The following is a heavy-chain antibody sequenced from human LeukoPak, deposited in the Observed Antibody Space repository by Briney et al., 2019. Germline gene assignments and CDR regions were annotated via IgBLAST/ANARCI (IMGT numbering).Heavy chain of an antibody. J-gene: IGHJ4*02. CDR3: AISPRYSSGWPFDY. V-gene: IGHV4-59*01. CDR2: IHYSGST. CDR1: GGSISSYY. D-gene: IGHD6-19*01. Sequence: SETLSLTCTVSGGSISSYYWSWIRQPPGKGLEWIGYIHYSGSTNYNPSLKSRVTISVDTSKNQFSLKLSSVTAADTAVYYCAISPRYSSGWPFDYWGQGTLVTVSS.